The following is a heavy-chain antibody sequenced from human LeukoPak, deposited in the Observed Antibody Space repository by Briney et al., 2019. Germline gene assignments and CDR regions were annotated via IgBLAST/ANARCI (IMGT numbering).Heavy chain of an antibody. CDR2: IKQDGSEK. J-gene: IGHJ4*02. CDR1: GFTFSSYW. Sequence: GGSLRLSCAAFGFTFSSYWMSWVRQAPGKGLEWVANIKQDGSEKYYVDSVKGRFTISRDNAKNSLYLQMNSLRAEDTAVYYCARAVNYDFWSGPDTYYFDYWGQGTLVTVSS. D-gene: IGHD3-3*01. CDR3: ARAVNYDFWSGPDTYYFDY. V-gene: IGHV3-7*04.